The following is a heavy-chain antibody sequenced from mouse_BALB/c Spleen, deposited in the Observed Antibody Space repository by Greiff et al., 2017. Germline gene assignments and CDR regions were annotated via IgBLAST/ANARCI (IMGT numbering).Heavy chain of an antibody. J-gene: IGHJ4*01. Sequence: QVQLQQPGAELVKPGASVKLSCKASGYTFTSYWMHWVKQRPGQGLEWIGEIDPSDSYTNYNQKFKGKATLTVDKSSSTAYMQLSSLTSEDSAVYYCTRDDGSLYAMDYWGQGTSVTVSS. CDR3: TRDDGSLYAMDY. D-gene: IGHD2-3*01. V-gene: IGHV1-69*02. CDR2: IDPSDSYT. CDR1: GYTFTSYW.